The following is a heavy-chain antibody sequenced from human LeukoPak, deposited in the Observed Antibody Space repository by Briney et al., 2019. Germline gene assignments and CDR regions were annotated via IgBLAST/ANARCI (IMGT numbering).Heavy chain of an antibody. CDR1: GGSISSSNW. CDR3: ARDLGQQLVLWFGP. J-gene: IGHJ5*02. Sequence: TSETLSLTCAVSGGSISSSNWWSWVRQPPGKGLEWIGEIYHSGSTNYNPSLKSRVTMSVDTSKNQFSLKLSSVTAADTAVYYCARDLGQQLVLWFGPWGQGTLVTVSS. CDR2: IYHSGST. V-gene: IGHV4-4*02. D-gene: IGHD6-13*01.